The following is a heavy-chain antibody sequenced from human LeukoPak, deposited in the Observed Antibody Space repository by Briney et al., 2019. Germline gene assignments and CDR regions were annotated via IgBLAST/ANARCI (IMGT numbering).Heavy chain of an antibody. Sequence: PGGSLRLSCAASGFSFSSYWMHWVRQAPGKGLVWVARISPDGSSALSADSVRGRFTTFRDNADNTLYLQLNSLRAEDTAVYYCARVSFCPRCHFDYWGQGTLVTVSS. D-gene: IGHD2/OR15-2a*01. CDR1: GFSFSSYW. J-gene: IGHJ4*02. CDR2: ISPDGSSA. V-gene: IGHV3-74*03. CDR3: ARVSFCPRCHFDY.